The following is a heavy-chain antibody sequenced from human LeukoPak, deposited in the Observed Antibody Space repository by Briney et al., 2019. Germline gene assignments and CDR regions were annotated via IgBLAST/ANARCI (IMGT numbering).Heavy chain of an antibody. CDR2: IYHSGST. D-gene: IGHD6-13*01. V-gene: IGHV4-30-2*01. Sequence: SETLSLTCTVSGGSISSGGYYWSWIRQPPGKGLEWIGYIYHSGSTYYNPSLKSRVTISVDTSKNQFSLKLSSVTAADTAVYYCARRAGAAARYFDYWGQGTLITVSS. CDR3: ARRAGAAARYFDY. J-gene: IGHJ4*02. CDR1: GGSISSGGYY.